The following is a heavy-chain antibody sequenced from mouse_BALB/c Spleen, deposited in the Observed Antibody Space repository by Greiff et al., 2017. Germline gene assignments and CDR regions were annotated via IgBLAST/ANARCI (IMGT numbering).Heavy chain of an antibody. CDR3: ARGTMIYAMDY. D-gene: IGHD2-4*01. Sequence: EVKLVESGGGLVKPGGSLKLSCAASGFTFSSYAMSWVRQSPEKRLEWVAEISSGGSYTYYPDTVTGRFTISRDNAKNTLYLEMSSLRSEDTAMYYCARGTMIYAMDYWGQGTSVTVSS. V-gene: IGHV5-9-4*01. J-gene: IGHJ4*01. CDR2: ISSGGSYT. CDR1: GFTFSSYA.